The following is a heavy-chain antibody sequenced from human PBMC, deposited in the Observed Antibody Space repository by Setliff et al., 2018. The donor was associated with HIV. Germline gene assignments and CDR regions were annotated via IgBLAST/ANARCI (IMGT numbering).Heavy chain of an antibody. CDR2: INPADGTT. V-gene: IGHV1-46*03. CDR1: GYTFANFY. J-gene: IGHJ5*02. CDR3: TRDASAHHGLVGEPFDP. Sequence: ASVKVSCKASGYTFANFYLHWVRQAPGQGLEWMGIINPADGTTHYAQNFEGRISMTTDTSARTLYMELSGLRSDDTAVYYCTRDASAHHGLVGEPFDPWGQGTLVTVSS. D-gene: IGHD2-21*01.